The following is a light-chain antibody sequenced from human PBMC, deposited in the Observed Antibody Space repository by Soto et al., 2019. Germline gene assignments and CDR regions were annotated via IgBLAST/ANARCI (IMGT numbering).Light chain of an antibody. V-gene: IGKV1-5*03. CDR2: QAS. CDR1: PSISTW. Sequence: DIQMTQSPSTLSASVGDRVTITCRASPSISTWLAWYQQKPGKAPKLLIYQASSLEGGVPSRFSGSGSGTEFTLTISSLQPDDFATYYCQQYDIYSRTFGQGTKVETK. CDR3: QQYDIYSRT. J-gene: IGKJ2*02.